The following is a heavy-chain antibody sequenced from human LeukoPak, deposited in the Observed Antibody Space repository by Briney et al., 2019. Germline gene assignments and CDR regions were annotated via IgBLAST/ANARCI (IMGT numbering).Heavy chain of an antibody. CDR2: ISSSSYI. J-gene: IGHJ4*02. CDR3: ARDLSTYYYDSSARGEFDY. CDR1: GFTFSSYS. V-gene: IGHV3-21*01. D-gene: IGHD3-22*01. Sequence: GGSLRLSCAASGFTFSSYSMNWVRQAPGKGLEWVSSISSSSYIYYADSVKGRFTISRDNAKNSLYLQMNSLRAEDTAVYYCARDLSTYYYDSSARGEFDYWGQGTLVTVSS.